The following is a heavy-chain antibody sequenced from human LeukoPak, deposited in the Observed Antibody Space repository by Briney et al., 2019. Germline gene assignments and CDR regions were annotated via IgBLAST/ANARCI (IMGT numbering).Heavy chain of an antibody. D-gene: IGHD3-22*01. J-gene: IGHJ4*02. CDR1: GYTFTSYG. V-gene: IGHV1-18*01. CDR3: AIKYYYDSSGYQGPFDY. CDR2: ISAYNGNT. Sequence: ASVKVSCKASGYTFTSYGISWVRQAPGQGLEWMGWISAYNGNTNYTQKLQGRVTMTTDTSTSTAYMELRSLRSDDTAVYYCAIKYYYDSSGYQGPFDYWGQGTLVTVSS.